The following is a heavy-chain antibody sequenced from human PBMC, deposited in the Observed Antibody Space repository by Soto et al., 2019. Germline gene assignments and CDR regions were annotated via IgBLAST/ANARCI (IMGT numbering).Heavy chain of an antibody. D-gene: IGHD6-19*01. Sequence: QVQLVQSGAEVKKPGASVKVSCKTSGYTFTSYAVHWARQAPGQRLEWMGWINAGNGNTEYSQKFQGRVTFTRDTSASTAHMELSSLRSEDTAVYSGVAVDYGDYWGQGTLVTVSS. J-gene: IGHJ4*02. V-gene: IGHV1-3*01. CDR2: INAGNGNT. CDR3: VAVDYGDY. CDR1: GYTFTSYA.